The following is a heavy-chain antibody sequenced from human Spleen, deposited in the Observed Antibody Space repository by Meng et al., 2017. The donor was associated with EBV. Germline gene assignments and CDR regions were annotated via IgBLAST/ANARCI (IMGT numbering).Heavy chain of an antibody. CDR2: VSPYNGYT. J-gene: IGHJ4*01. D-gene: IGHD5-24*01. CDR3: ARDRSEMAGSWGGY. V-gene: IGHV1-18*01. CDR1: GYTFIHYG. Sequence: QVQLVKSGAEVEKPGASVTVSCKASGYTFIHYGINWVRQAPGQGLEWMGWVSPYNGYTSYAQNLKGRVTMTTDTSTNTAYMTLRSLRSDDTAVYYCARDRSEMAGSWGGYWGQGSLVTVSS.